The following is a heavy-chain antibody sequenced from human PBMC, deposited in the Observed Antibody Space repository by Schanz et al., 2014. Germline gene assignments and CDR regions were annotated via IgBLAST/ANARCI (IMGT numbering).Heavy chain of an antibody. V-gene: IGHV3-30*18. CDR1: GFGFSSYS. D-gene: IGHD3-10*01. CDR3: AKGRFGELSAFDI. CDR2: VSSDGNND. Sequence: VQLVESGGGLIQPAGSLRLSCAASGFGFSSYSMNWVRQAPGKGLERVVLVSSDGNNDYYADSVKGRFTISRDNTKNALYLQMNSLRAEDTAVYYCAKGRFGELSAFDIWGQGTMVTVSS. J-gene: IGHJ3*02.